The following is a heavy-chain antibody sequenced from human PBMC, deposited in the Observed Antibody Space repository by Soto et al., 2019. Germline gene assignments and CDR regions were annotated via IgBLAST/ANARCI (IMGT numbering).Heavy chain of an antibody. D-gene: IGHD1-26*01. J-gene: IGHJ5*02. V-gene: IGHV2-70*12. Sequence: SGPTLVNPTQTLTLTCTFSGFSLSTSGMCVSWIRQPPGKALEWLARIDWDDDKYYSTSLKTRLTISKDTSKNQVVLTMTNMDPVDTATYYCAHGLKVGATDWFDPWGQGTLVTVSS. CDR1: GFSLSTSGMC. CDR3: AHGLKVGATDWFDP. CDR2: IDWDDDK.